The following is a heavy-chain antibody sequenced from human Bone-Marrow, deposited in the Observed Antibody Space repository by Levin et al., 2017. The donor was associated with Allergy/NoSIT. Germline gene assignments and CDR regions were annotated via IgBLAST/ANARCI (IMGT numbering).Heavy chain of an antibody. CDR1: GGSFTDYS. V-gene: IGHV1-69*06. Sequence: GASVKVSCKVSGGSFTDYSISWVRQAPGLGLEWMGGITPIFETAYFAENLQGRVTITADRSATTVYMELSSLRPEDTAIYYCARANADYGDYGKDPTYCFDYWGQGALVTVSS. J-gene: IGHJ4*02. CDR2: ITPIFETA. D-gene: IGHD4-17*01. CDR3: ARANADYGDYGKDPTYCFDY.